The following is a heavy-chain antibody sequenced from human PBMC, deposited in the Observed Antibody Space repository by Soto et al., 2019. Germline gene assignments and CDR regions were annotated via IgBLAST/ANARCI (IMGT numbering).Heavy chain of an antibody. V-gene: IGHV1-18*01. CDR1: GYSFSLYG. Sequence: VELVQSPPAVRRPGASVKVSCQASGYSFSLYGVTWMRQATGQGLEWMGWISARNGYTQYGQKFEDRVTLTIDTSANTAYMEMRLLRSDDTAFYFCARERTWEPLLYWGRGTLITVSS. CDR2: ISARNGYT. J-gene: IGHJ4*01. D-gene: IGHD1-26*01. CDR3: ARERTWEPLLY.